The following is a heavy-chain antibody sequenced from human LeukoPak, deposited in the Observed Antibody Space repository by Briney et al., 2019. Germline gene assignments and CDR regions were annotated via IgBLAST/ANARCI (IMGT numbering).Heavy chain of an antibody. CDR3: ARDYSLEWFGELCADY. V-gene: IGHV3-48*01. Sequence: GGSLRLSCAASGFTFSSYSMNWVRQAPGKGLGWVSYISSSSSTIYYADSVKGRFTISRDNAKNSLYLQMNSLRAEDTAVYYCARDYSLEWFGELCADYWGQGTLVTVSS. CDR2: ISSSSSTI. D-gene: IGHD3-10*01. J-gene: IGHJ4*02. CDR1: GFTFSSYS.